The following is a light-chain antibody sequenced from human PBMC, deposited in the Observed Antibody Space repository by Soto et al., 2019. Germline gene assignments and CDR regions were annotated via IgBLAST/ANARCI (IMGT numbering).Light chain of an antibody. CDR3: SSYTSTSTYV. J-gene: IGLJ1*01. Sequence: QSALTQPASVSGSPGQSIAISCTGTSSDVGGYNYVSWYQQYPGKAPKLMIDHVSNRPSGVSNRFSGSKSGNSASLTISGLQAEDEAEYYCSSYTSTSTYVFGTGTKLTVL. CDR2: HVS. V-gene: IGLV2-14*01. CDR1: SSDVGGYNY.